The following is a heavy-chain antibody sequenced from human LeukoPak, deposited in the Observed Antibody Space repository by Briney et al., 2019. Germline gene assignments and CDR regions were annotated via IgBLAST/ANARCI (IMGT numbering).Heavy chain of an antibody. J-gene: IGHJ4*02. CDR3: AKGRYYDSSGYPTYYFDY. CDR1: GFTFDDYA. Sequence: GGSLRLSCAASGFTFDDYAMHWVRQAPGKGLEWVSGISWNSGSIGYADSVKGRFTISRDNAKNSLYLQMNSLRAGDTALYYCAKGRYYDSSGYPTYYFDYWGQGTLVTVSS. V-gene: IGHV3-9*01. D-gene: IGHD3-22*01. CDR2: ISWNSGSI.